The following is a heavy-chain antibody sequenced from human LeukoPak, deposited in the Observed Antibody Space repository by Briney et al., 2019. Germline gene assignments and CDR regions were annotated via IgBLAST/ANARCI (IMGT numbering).Heavy chain of an antibody. CDR2: FDPEDGEP. CDR3: ATGLTMVRGRLTRYYYYYYGMDV. D-gene: IGHD3-10*01. Sequence: ASVKVSCKVSGYTLTELSMHWVRQAPGKGLEWMGGFDPEDGEPIYAQKFQGRVTMTEDTSTDTAYMELSSLRSEDTAVYYCATGLTMVRGRLTRYYYYYYGMDVWGQGTTVTVSS. CDR1: GYTLTELS. J-gene: IGHJ6*02. V-gene: IGHV1-24*01.